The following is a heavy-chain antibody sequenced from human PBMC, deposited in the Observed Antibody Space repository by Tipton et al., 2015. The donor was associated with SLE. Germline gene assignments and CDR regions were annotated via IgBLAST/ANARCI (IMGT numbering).Heavy chain of an antibody. Sequence: SLRLSCAASGFTFITYWMGWVRQAPGKGLEWVASITQDGSEKYYVDSVKGRFTISRDNAKNSLYLQMNSLRAEDTAVYYCARDGYCSGGSCYPHWGQGTLVTVSS. CDR1: GFTFITYW. J-gene: IGHJ4*02. D-gene: IGHD2-15*01. CDR3: ARDGYCSGGSCYPH. V-gene: IGHV3-7*01. CDR2: ITQDGSEK.